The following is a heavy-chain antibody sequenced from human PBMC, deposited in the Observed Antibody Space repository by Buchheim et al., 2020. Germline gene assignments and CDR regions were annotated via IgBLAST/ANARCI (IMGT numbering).Heavy chain of an antibody. J-gene: IGHJ4*02. CDR2: IYTSGST. CDR3: ARNNPMVRGMDY. Sequence: QVQLQESGPGLVKPSQTLSLTCTVSGVSISSGSYYWSWIRQPAGRGLEWIGRIYTSGSTYYNPSLKSRVTISVDTSKNQFSLKLTSVTAADTAVYYCARNNPMVRGMDYWGQGTL. V-gene: IGHV4-61*02. D-gene: IGHD3-10*01. CDR1: GVSISSGSYY.